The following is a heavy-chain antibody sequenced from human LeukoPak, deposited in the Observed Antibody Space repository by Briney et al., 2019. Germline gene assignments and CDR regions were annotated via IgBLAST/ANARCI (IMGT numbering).Heavy chain of an antibody. V-gene: IGHV1-46*01. CDR3: AREVTVAGTFDY. D-gene: IGHD6-19*01. CDR2: INPSGGST. Sequence: GASVKVSCKASGYTFTGYYMHWVRQAPGQGLEWMGIINPSGGSTSYAQKFQGRVTMTRDTSTSTVYMELSSLRSEDTAVYYCAREVTVAGTFDYWGQGTLVTVSS. CDR1: GYTFTGYY. J-gene: IGHJ4*02.